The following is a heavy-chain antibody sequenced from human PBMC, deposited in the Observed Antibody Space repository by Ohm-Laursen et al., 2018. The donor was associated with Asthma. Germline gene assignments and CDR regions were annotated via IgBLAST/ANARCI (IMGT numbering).Heavy chain of an antibody. J-gene: IGHJ4*02. CDR3: VRFASLGY. V-gene: IGHV3-7*01. CDR1: GFTFSISW. Sequence: SLRLSCTASGFTFSISWMSWVRQAPGKGLEWVANINPDGSQKNYVDGVRGRFSISRDNAKNSLDLQMNSLRADDTAVYFCVRFASLGYWGQGILVTVSS. CDR2: INPDGSQK. D-gene: IGHD3-16*01.